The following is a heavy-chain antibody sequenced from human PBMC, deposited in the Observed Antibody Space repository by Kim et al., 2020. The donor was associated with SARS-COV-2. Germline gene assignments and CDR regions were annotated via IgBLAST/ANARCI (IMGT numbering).Heavy chain of an antibody. CDR3: AREYYGGSGTLHFDY. CDR1: GYTFTTYG. Sequence: ASVKVSCKASGYTFTTYGISWVRQAPGQGLEWMGRISAYVGNTNYAQKLQGRVTLTTDTSTSTAYMELRSLRSDDTAVYYCAREYYGGSGTLHFDYWGQGTLVTVSS. CDR2: ISAYVGNT. V-gene: IGHV1-18*01. J-gene: IGHJ4*02. D-gene: IGHD3-10*01.